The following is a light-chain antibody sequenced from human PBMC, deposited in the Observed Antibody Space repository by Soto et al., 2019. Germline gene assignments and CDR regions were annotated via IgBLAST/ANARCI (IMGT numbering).Light chain of an antibody. CDR3: QQYNNWPPA. Sequence: EIVMTQSPATLSVSPGETATLSCRASQSVAGNLAWYQQKPGQPPRLLIYGVSTRATGVPARFSGSGSETDFSLTISSLQIEDFALYYCQQYNNWPPAFGPGTKVDIK. J-gene: IGKJ3*01. CDR2: GVS. V-gene: IGKV3-15*01. CDR1: QSVAGN.